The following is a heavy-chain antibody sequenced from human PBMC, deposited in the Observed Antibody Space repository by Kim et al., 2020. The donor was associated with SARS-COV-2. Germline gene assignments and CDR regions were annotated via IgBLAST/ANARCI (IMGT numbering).Heavy chain of an antibody. Sequence: GGSLRLSCAASGFTFSSYDMHWVRQATGKGLEWVSAIGTAGDTYYPGSVKGRFTISRENAKNSLYLQMNSLRAGDTAVYYCARGGYCSGGSCYSQHYYYGMDVWGQGTTVTVSS. CDR3: ARGGYCSGGSCYSQHYYYGMDV. CDR2: IGTAGDT. V-gene: IGHV3-13*01. CDR1: GFTFSSYD. D-gene: IGHD2-15*01. J-gene: IGHJ6*02.